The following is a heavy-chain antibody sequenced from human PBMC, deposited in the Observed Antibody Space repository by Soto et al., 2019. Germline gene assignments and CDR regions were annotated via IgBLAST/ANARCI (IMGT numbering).Heavy chain of an antibody. J-gene: IGHJ4*02. CDR2: TYYRSKWYS. CDR3: VGGSLLH. D-gene: IGHD1-26*01. V-gene: IGHV6-1*01. Sequence: SQTLSLTCAISGDSVSSNSAAWNWIRQSPSRGLEWLGRTYYRSKWYSDYAISVRSRITISRDNSKDTLYLQMNNLTPEDTAVYYCVGGSLLHWGQGTPVTVSS. CDR1: GDSVSSNSAA.